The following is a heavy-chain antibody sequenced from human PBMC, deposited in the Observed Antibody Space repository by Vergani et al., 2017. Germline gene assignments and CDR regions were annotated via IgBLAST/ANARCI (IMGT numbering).Heavy chain of an antibody. D-gene: IGHD3-10*01. CDR2: IYHSGST. J-gene: IGHJ4*02. CDR3: ARTTYGSGSYYGVA. Sequence: QVQLQESGPGLVKPSETLSLTCAVSGYSISSGYYWGWIRQPPGKGLEWIGSIYHSGSTYYNPSLKSRVTISVDTSKNQFSLKLSSVTAADTAVYYCARTTYGSGSYYGVARGQGTLVTVSS. V-gene: IGHV4-38-2*01. CDR1: GYSISSGYY.